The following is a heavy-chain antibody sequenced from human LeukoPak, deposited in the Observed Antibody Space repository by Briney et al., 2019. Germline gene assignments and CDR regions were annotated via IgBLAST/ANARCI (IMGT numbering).Heavy chain of an antibody. J-gene: IGHJ6*03. CDR3: VRGGYSSSWPTNFYYHYMDV. Sequence: PSETLSLTCAVYGGSFSGYYWSWIRQPPGKGLEWIGEINHSGSTNYNPSLKSRVTISVDTSKNQFSLKLSSVTAADTAVYYCVRGGYSSSWPTNFYYHYMDVWGKGTTVTISS. CDR2: INHSGST. D-gene: IGHD6-13*01. V-gene: IGHV4-34*01. CDR1: GGSFSGYY.